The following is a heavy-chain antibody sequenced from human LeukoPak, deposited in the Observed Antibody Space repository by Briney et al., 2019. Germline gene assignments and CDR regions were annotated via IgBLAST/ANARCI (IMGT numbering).Heavy chain of an antibody. CDR2: INPSGGST. D-gene: IGHD2-15*01. CDR1: GYTFTSYY. Sequence: ASVKVSCKASGYTFTSYYMHWVRQAPGQGLEWMGIINPSGGSTSYAQKFQGRVTMTRDTSTSTVYMELSSLRSEDTAVYYCARGHCSGGSCDWFDPWGQGTLVTVSS. CDR3: ARGHCSGGSCDWFDP. J-gene: IGHJ5*02. V-gene: IGHV1-46*01.